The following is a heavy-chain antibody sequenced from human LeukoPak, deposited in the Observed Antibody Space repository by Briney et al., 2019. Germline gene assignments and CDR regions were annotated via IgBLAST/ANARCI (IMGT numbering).Heavy chain of an antibody. CDR2: IYHSGST. J-gene: IGHJ2*01. CDR3: ARDPQIVATIRAYWYFDL. Sequence: ASQTLSLTCAVSGGSISSGGYSWSWIRQSPGKGLEWIGYIYHSGSTYYNPSLKSRVTISVDRSKNQFSLKLSSVTAADTAVYYCARDPQIVATIRAYWYFDLWGRGTLVTVSS. V-gene: IGHV4-30-2*06. D-gene: IGHD5-12*01. CDR1: GGSISSGGYS.